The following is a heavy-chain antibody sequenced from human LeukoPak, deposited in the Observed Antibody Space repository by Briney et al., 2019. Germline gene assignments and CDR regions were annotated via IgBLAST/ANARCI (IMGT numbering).Heavy chain of an antibody. J-gene: IGHJ6*02. CDR2: FDPEDGET. Sequence: ASVKVSCKVPGYTLTELSMHWVRQAPGKGLEWMGGFDPEDGETIYAQKFQGRVTMTEDTSTDTAYMELSSLRSEDTAVYYCATPQAVAGTYYGMDVWGQGTTVTVSS. D-gene: IGHD6-19*01. V-gene: IGHV1-24*01. CDR1: GYTLTELS. CDR3: ATPQAVAGTYYGMDV.